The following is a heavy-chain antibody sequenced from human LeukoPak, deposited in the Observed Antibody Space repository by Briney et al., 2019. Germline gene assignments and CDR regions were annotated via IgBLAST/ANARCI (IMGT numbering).Heavy chain of an antibody. V-gene: IGHV1-2*02. J-gene: IGHJ4*02. CDR2: MNPNSGGT. CDR3: ARPGAQYYYDSSGYYFHWDY. CDR1: GYTFTSYD. Sequence: ASVKVSCKASGYTFTSYDINWVRQATGQGLEWMGWMNPNSGGTNYAQKFQGRVTMTRDTSISTAYMELSRLRSDDTAVYYCARPGAQYYYDSSGYYFHWDYWGQGTLVTVSS. D-gene: IGHD3-22*01.